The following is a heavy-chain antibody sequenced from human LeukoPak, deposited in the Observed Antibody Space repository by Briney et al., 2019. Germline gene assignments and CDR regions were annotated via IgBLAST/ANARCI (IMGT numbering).Heavy chain of an antibody. Sequence: ASVKVSCKASGYTFTSYAISWARQAPGQGLEWMGWIIPILGIANYAQKFQGRVTITADKSTSTAYMELSSLRSEDTAVYYCASLYYYDSSGYYGGNYFDYWGQGTLVTVSS. D-gene: IGHD3-22*01. V-gene: IGHV1-69*10. CDR3: ASLYYYDSSGYYGGNYFDY. J-gene: IGHJ4*02. CDR2: IIPILGIA. CDR1: GYTFTSYA.